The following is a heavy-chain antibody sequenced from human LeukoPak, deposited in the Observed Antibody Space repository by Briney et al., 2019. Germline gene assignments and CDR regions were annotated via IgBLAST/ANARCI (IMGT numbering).Heavy chain of an antibody. J-gene: IGHJ4*02. D-gene: IGHD3-22*01. V-gene: IGHV3-30*18. Sequence: GGSLRLSCAASGFTFSSYGMHWVRQAPGKGLEWVAVISYDGSNKYYADSVKGRFTISRDNSKNTLYLQMSSLRAEDTAVYYCANGDYYDSSGYFDYWGQGTLVTVSS. CDR3: ANGDYYDSSGYFDY. CDR2: ISYDGSNK. CDR1: GFTFSSYG.